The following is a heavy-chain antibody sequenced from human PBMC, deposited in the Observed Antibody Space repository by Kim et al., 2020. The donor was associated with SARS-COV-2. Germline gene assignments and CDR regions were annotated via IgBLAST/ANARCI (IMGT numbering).Heavy chain of an antibody. CDR3: ATSSYDILTGYFYGMDV. V-gene: IGHV3-21*01. J-gene: IGHJ6*02. Sequence: GSLRLSCAASGFTFRSYNMDWVRQSPGRGLEWISSINTGSTHIYYADSVEGRFTISRDNAQNSLYLQMNGLRAEDTAVYYCATSSYDILTGYFYGMDVWGQGTTVTVSS. CDR2: INTGSTHI. CDR1: GFTFRSYN. D-gene: IGHD3-9*01.